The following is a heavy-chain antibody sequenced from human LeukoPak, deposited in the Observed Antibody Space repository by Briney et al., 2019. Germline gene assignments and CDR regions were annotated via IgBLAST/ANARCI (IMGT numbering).Heavy chain of an antibody. CDR2: IYHSGST. D-gene: IGHD3-3*01. Sequence: SETLSLTCAVSGCSFSSCCYSWSWLRHPPGTGLEGCVYIYHSGSTYSNPSLKRLVTISVDRSKKQFSLKLSSVTAADTAVYYCARWSVGGFDYWGQGTVVTVSS. V-gene: IGHV4-30-2*01. CDR3: ARWSVGGFDY. CDR1: GCSFSSCCYS. J-gene: IGHJ4*02.